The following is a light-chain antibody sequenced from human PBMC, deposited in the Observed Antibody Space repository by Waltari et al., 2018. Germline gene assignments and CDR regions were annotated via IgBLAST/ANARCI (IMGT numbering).Light chain of an antibody. CDR2: DVN. J-gene: IGLJ2*01. CDR3: CSYTGSYNYVV. Sequence: QSALTQPRSVSGAPGQSVTISCTGTSSDVGGYNHVPWYQQHPGKAPTLMIYDVNKRPSGVPDRFSGSKSGNTASLTISGLQAEDEADYSCCSYTGSYNYVVFGGGTKLTVL. CDR1: SSDVGGYNH. V-gene: IGLV2-11*01.